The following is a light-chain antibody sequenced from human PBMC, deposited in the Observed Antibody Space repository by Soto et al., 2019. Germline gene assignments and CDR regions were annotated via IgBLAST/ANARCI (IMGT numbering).Light chain of an antibody. V-gene: IGKV1-8*01. CDR2: ATS. J-gene: IGKJ3*01. CDR3: QQYYTFPFT. Sequence: AIWMTQSPSSFSASIGDRVTITCRASQDISSYLPWYQQKPGEAPKLLIYATSTLQTGVPSRFSGSGFGTNFTLTISCLQSDDFATYFCQQYYTFPFTFGPGTTVDIK. CDR1: QDISSY.